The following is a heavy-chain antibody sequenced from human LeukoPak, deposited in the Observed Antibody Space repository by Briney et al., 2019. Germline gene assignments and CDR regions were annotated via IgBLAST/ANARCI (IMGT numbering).Heavy chain of an antibody. CDR2: INHRGST. J-gene: IGHJ4*02. CDR1: GGSFSGYH. V-gene: IGHV4-34*01. D-gene: IGHD6-6*01. CDR3: ARGRGAARFVTIEFDY. Sequence: SETLSLTCAVYGGSFSGYHWSWIRQPPGKGLEWIGEINHRGSTNYNPSPKSRVTMSVDTSKNQLSLKLSSVTAADTAVYYCARGRGAARFVTIEFDYWGQGALATVSS.